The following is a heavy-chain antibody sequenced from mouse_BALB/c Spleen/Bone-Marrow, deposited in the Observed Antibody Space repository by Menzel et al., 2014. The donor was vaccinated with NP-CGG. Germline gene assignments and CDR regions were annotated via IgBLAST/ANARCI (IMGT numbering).Heavy chain of an antibody. CDR2: IHPGSGGT. V-gene: IGHV1-15*01. J-gene: IGHJ3*01. Sequence: QVQLQQSGAELVRPGASVKLSCKALGYTLTDYEMHWVKQTPVHGLEWIGAIHPGSGGTAHNQKFKGKAKLTADKSSSTAYMELKKLASGGSCFYFCNRRGFRRGGVGFRGQGTLVTVSA. CDR1: GYTLTDYE. CDR3: NRRGFRRGGVGF. D-gene: IGHD2-2*01.